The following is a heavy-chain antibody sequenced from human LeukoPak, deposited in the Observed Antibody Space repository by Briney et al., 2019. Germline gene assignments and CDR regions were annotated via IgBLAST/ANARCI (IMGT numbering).Heavy chain of an antibody. CDR2: INPNSGGT. J-gene: IGHJ5*02. CDR3: VIVGPKVGGNWFDP. V-gene: IGHV1-2*02. Sequence: GASVKVSCKASGYTFTGYYMHWVRQAPGQGLEWMGWINPNSGGTNYAQKFQGRVTMTRDTSISTAYMELSRLRSDDTAVYYCVIVGPKVGGNWFDPWGQGTLVTVSS. D-gene: IGHD1-26*01. CDR1: GYTFTGYY.